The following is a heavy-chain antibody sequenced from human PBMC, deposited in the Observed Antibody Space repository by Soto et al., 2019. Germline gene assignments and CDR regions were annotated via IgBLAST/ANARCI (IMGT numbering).Heavy chain of an antibody. CDR3: ARDLMTDLYADYNWFDP. CDR2: IYTSGST. D-gene: IGHD2-2*01. CDR1: GGSISSYY. V-gene: IGHV4-4*07. Sequence: SSETLSLTCTVSGGSISSYYWSWIRQPAGKGLEWIGRIYTSGSTNYNPSLKSRVTMSADTSKNQFSLKLSSVTAADTAVYYCARDLMTDLYADYNWFDPWGQGTLVTVSS. J-gene: IGHJ5*02.